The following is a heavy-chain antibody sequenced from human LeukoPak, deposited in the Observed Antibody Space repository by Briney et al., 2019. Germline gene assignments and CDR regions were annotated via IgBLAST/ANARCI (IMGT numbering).Heavy chain of an antibody. J-gene: IGHJ5*02. V-gene: IGHV3-74*01. CDR3: VRAIYGSGSCWGCFDP. D-gene: IGHD3-10*01. Sequence: GGSLRLSCAASGLTFSNYWMHWVRQAPGKGLVWVSRINNDGGSTSYADSVKGRFTISRDNAKNTLYLQMNSLRVEDTGIYYCVRAIYGSGSCWGCFDPWGQGTLVTVSS. CDR1: GLTFSNYW. CDR2: INNDGGST.